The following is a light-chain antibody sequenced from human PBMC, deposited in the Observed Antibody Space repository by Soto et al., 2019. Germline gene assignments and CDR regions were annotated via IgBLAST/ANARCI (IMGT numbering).Light chain of an antibody. CDR2: AAS. V-gene: IGKV1-12*01. Sequence: DIQMTQSPSSVSASVGDRVTITCRANQSISSHLVWYQQKPGKAPRLLIYAASNLQTGVPSRFSGSGSGTDFTLTISSLQPEDFATYYCQQANSFPYTFGQGTRLEIK. CDR1: QSISSH. J-gene: IGKJ2*01. CDR3: QQANSFPYT.